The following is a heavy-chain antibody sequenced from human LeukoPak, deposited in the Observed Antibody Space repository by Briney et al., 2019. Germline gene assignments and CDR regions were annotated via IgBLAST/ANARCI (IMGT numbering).Heavy chain of an antibody. CDR2: VYSGGST. CDR1: GFSVSGNY. CDR3: ARGLRTLFYFDF. J-gene: IGHJ4*02. V-gene: IGHV3-66*01. Sequence: GGSLRLSCAASGFSVSGNYVSWVRQAPGKGLEWVSIVYSGGSTYYADSVKGRFTISRDTSKNTVYLQMNSLRAEDTAVYYCARGLRTLFYFDFWGQGTLVTVAS.